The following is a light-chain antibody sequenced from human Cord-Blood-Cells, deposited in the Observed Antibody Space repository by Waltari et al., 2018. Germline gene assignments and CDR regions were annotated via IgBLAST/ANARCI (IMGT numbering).Light chain of an antibody. CDR3: SSYTSSSTLVV. CDR1: SSDVGGYNY. J-gene: IGLJ2*01. V-gene: IGLV2-14*01. CDR2: EVS. Sequence: QSALTQPAPVSGSPGQSITISCTGTSSDVGGYNYVSWYQQHPGKAPKLMIYEVSTRPSGVSTRFCGAKSGNTASRTISGLQAEDEADYYCSSYTSSSTLVVFGGGTKLTVL.